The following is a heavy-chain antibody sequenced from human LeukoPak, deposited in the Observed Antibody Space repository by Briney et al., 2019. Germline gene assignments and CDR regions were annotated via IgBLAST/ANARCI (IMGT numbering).Heavy chain of an antibody. Sequence: SETLSLTCTVSGYSISSGYYWGWIRPPPGKGAEWNGSIYQSGSTYYNPSLKSRVTISVDTSKNQFSLKLSSVTAADTAVYYCARPRDYGSSGYYGYWGQGTLVTVSS. J-gene: IGHJ4*02. CDR1: GYSISSGYY. CDR2: IYQSGST. D-gene: IGHD3-22*01. V-gene: IGHV4-38-2*02. CDR3: ARPRDYGSSGYYGY.